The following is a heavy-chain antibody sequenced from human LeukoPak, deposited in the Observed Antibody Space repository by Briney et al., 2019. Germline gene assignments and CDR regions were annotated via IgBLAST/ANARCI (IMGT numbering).Heavy chain of an antibody. V-gene: IGHV1-46*01. CDR3: ARDRGIGGNPRYFDY. CDR2: INPSGGST. D-gene: IGHD4-23*01. CDR1: GYTFTSYY. Sequence: ASVKVSCKASGYTFTSYYMHWVRQAPGQGLEWMGIINPSGGSTSYAQKFQGRVTMTRDTSTSTVYMELSSLRSEDTAVYYCARDRGIGGNPRYFDYWGQGTLVTVSS. J-gene: IGHJ4*02.